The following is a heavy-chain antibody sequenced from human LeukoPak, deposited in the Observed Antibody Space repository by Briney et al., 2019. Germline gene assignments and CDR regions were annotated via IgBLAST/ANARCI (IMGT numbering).Heavy chain of an antibody. V-gene: IGHV4-59*08. J-gene: IGHJ4*02. D-gene: IGHD5/OR15-5a*01. Sequence: KASETLSLTCAVHGGSFSGYYWSWIRQPPAKGLERIGYISYSGTTNYNPSLKSRVTLSVHTPQNHFSLSLTSVTAADTGVYYCARHGQSTVLSHLDSWGQGTLVTVSS. CDR3: ARHGQSTVLSHLDS. CDR1: GGSFSGYY. CDR2: ISYSGTT.